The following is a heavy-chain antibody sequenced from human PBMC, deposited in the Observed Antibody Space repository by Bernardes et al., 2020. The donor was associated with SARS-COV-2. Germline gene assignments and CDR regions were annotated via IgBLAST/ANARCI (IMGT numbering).Heavy chain of an antibody. D-gene: IGHD3-10*01. CDR2: IYYSGST. Sequence: SDTLYLTCSVSGGSISSHYWSWIRQPPGKGLEWIGYIYYSGSTDYNPSLKSRVTISLDTSKNQFSLYLSSVTAADTAIYYCARGVLRGGSAGFDVWGQGTMVTVSS. CDR3: ARGVLRGGSAGFDV. CDR1: GGSISSHY. V-gene: IGHV4-59*11. J-gene: IGHJ3*01.